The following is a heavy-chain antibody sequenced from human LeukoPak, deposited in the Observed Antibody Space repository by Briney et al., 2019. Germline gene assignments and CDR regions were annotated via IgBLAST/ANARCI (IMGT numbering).Heavy chain of an antibody. D-gene: IGHD3-10*01. CDR3: ARVSRLGWSSEFDY. Sequence: GGSLRLSCAASGFTFSSYSMNWVRQAPGTGLEWVSSISSSSYIYYADSVKGRFTISRDNAKNSLYLQMNSLRAEDTAVYYCARVSRLGWSSEFDYWGQGTLVTVSS. CDR2: ISSSSYI. CDR1: GFTFSSYS. J-gene: IGHJ4*02. V-gene: IGHV3-21*01.